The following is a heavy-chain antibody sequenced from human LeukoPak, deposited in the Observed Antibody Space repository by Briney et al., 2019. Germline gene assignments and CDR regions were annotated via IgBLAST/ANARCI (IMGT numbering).Heavy chain of an antibody. CDR1: GFTFSNYW. J-gene: IGHJ4*02. CDR2: IKEDGSEK. D-gene: IGHD2-8*01. Sequence: GGSLRLSCAASGFTFSNYWMTWVRQAPGKGLEWAANIKEDGSEKYYVDSVKGRFTISRDNAKNSLYLQMDSLRAEDTAVYYCAREMEGFDYWGQGTLVTVSS. CDR3: AREMEGFDY. V-gene: IGHV3-7*01.